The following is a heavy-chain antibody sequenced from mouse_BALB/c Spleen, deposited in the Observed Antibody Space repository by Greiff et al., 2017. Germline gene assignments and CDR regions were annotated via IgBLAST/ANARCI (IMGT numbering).Heavy chain of an antibody. J-gene: IGHJ2*01. Sequence: QVHVKQSGAELAKPGASVKMSCKASGYTFTSYWMHWVNQRPGQGLEWIGYINPSTGYTEYNQKFKDKTTLTADKSSSTAYMQLSSLTSEDSAVYYCANWDVDYWGQGTTLTVSS. CDR2: INPSTGYT. V-gene: IGHV1-7*01. CDR1: GYTFTSYW. CDR3: ANWDVDY. D-gene: IGHD4-1*01.